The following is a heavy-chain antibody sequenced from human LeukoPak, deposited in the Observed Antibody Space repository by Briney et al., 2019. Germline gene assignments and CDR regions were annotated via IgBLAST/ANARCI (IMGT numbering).Heavy chain of an antibody. J-gene: IGHJ5*02. CDR2: INHSGST. D-gene: IGHD3-3*01. Sequence: SQTLSLTCTVSGGSISSGDYYWSWIRQPPGKGLEWIGEINHSGSTNYNPSLKSRVTISVDTSKNQFSLKLSSVTAADTAVYYCARGARFWSGYYTYSNWFDPWGQGTLVTVSS. CDR3: ARGARFWSGYYTYSNWFDP. V-gene: IGHV4-30-4*08. CDR1: GGSISSGDYY.